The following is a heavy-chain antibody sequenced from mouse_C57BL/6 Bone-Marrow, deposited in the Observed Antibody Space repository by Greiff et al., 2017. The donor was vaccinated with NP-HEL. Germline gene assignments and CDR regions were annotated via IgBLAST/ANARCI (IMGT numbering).Heavy chain of an antibody. CDR3: ARPNWDVDDY. CDR1: GYTFTSYW. V-gene: IGHV1-64*01. J-gene: IGHJ2*01. CDR2: IHPNSGST. D-gene: IGHD4-1*01. Sequence: QVQLQQSGAELVKPGASVKLSCKASGYTFTSYWMHWVKQRPGQGLEWIGMIHPNSGSTNYNEKFKSKATLTVDKSSSTAYMQLSSLTSEDSAVYYCARPNWDVDDYWGQGTTLTVSS.